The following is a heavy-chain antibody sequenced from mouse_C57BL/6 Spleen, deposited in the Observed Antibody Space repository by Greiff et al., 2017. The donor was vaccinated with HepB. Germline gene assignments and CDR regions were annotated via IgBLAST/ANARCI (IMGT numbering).Heavy chain of an antibody. CDR3: ARALYDGYYFWYFDV. CDR1: GFTFSSYG. V-gene: IGHV5-6*01. Sequence: EVMLVESGGDLVKPGGSLKLSCAASGFTFSSYGMSWVRQTPDKRLEWVATISSGGSYTYYPDSVKGRFTISRDNAKNTLYLQMSSLKSEDTAMYYCARALYDGYYFWYFDVWGTGTTVTVSS. CDR2: ISSGGSYT. J-gene: IGHJ1*03. D-gene: IGHD2-3*01.